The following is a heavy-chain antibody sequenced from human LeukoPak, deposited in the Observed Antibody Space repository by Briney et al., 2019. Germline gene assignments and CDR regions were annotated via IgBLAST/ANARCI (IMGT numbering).Heavy chain of an antibody. J-gene: IGHJ4*02. CDR2: ISGSGGST. V-gene: IGHV3-23*01. CDR1: GFTFSSYA. D-gene: IGHD3-10*01. CDR3: AKDQTPYGSGSYSPIDY. Sequence: GGSLRLSCAASGFTFSSYAMNWVRQAPGKGLEWVPGISGSGGSTYYADSVKGRLTISRDNSKNTLYLQVNSLRAEDTALYYCAKDQTPYGSGSYSPIDYWGQGTLVTVSS.